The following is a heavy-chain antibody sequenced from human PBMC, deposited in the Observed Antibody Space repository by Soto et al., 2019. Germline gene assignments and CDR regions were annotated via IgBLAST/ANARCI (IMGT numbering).Heavy chain of an antibody. CDR2: INHRGSA. Sequence: TLSLTCAVSGASVSSTYWWSWVRQPPGKGPEWIGEINHRGSANYNPSLKSRVTMSLDISKSQFSLRLTSVTAADTAVYFCARYNAASGTYYFDYWGRGALVPVYS. V-gene: IGHV4-4*01. CDR3: ARYNAASGTYYFDY. D-gene: IGHD6-13*01. CDR1: GASVSSTYW. J-gene: IGHJ4*02.